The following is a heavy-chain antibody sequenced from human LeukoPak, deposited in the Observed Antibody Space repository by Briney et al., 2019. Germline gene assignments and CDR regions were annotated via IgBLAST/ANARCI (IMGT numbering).Heavy chain of an antibody. D-gene: IGHD6-13*01. J-gene: IGHJ6*02. CDR2: ISAYNGNT. Sequence: ASVKVSCKASGYTFTSYGISWVRQAPGQGLEWMGWISAYNGNTNYAQKLQGRVTMTTDTSTSTAYMELRSLRSDDTAVYYCARAWGLAAAGSQYYYGMDVWGQGTTVTVSS. CDR3: ARAWGLAAAGSQYYYGMDV. CDR1: GYTFTSYG. V-gene: IGHV1-18*01.